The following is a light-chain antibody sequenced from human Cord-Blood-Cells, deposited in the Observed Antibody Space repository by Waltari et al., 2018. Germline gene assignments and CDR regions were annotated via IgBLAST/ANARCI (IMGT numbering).Light chain of an antibody. CDR3: QQSYSTSIT. Sequence: DIQMTQSPSSLSASVGDRVTITCRASQSISSHLNWYQQKPGKAPKLLIYAASSLQSGVPSRFSGSASGTDFTLTISSLQPEDFATYYCQQSYSTSITFGQGTRLEIK. CDR2: AAS. CDR1: QSISSH. J-gene: IGKJ5*01. V-gene: IGKV1-39*01.